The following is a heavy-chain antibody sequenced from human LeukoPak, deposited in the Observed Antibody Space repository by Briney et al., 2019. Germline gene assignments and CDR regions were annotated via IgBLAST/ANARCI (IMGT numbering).Heavy chain of an antibody. J-gene: IGHJ5*02. D-gene: IGHD1-1*01. V-gene: IGHV1-2*02. Sequence: ASVKVSCKASGYTFTGYYMHWVRQAPGQGLEWMGWINPNSGGTNYAQKFQGRVTMTRDTSISTAYMELSRLRSDDTAVYYCARDDDMIPNWFDPWGQGTLVTVSS. CDR3: ARDDDMIPNWFDP. CDR2: INPNSGGT. CDR1: GYTFTGYY.